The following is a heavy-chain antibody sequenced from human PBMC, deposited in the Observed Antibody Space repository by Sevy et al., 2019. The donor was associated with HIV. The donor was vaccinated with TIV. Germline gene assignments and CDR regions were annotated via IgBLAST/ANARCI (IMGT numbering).Heavy chain of an antibody. CDR1: GFTFSTYW. V-gene: IGHV3-53*01. J-gene: IGHJ6*02. CDR2: IYSGDTGGST. CDR3: ARERLVSAGGYYNYYFGMDV. D-gene: IGHD3-3*01. Sequence: GGSLRLSCAASGFTFSTYWMHWVRQAPGKGLEWVSIIYSGDTGGSTYYADSVKGRLTISRDNSQNTLYLQINSLRPEDTAVYYCARERLVSAGGYYNYYFGMDVWGQGTTVTVSS.